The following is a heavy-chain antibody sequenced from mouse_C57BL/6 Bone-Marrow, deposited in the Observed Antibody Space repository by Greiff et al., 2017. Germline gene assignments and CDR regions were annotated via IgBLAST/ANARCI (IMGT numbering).Heavy chain of an antibody. CDR3: TTYGNYFDY. CDR2: IDPENGDT. J-gene: IGHJ2*01. CDR1: GFNIKDDY. D-gene: IGHD1-2*01. V-gene: IGHV14-4*01. Sequence: EVQVVESGAELVRPGASVKLSCTASGFNIKDDYMHWVKQRPEQGLEWIGWIDPENGDTEYASKFQGKATITADTSSNTAYLQLSSLTSEDTAVYYCTTYGNYFDYWGQGTTLTVSS.